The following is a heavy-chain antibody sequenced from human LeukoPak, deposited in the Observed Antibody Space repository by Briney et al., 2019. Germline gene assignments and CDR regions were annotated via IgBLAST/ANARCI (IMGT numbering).Heavy chain of an antibody. D-gene: IGHD1-1*01. CDR3: ARTGEGHFDF. CDR2: ISTDGNLI. J-gene: IGHJ4*02. Sequence: PGGALRLSCVASAFPLQTYTLNRPRPSPGKGLDWVYYISTDGNLIKYADSVRGRFTISRDNAKNSVYPYVNSVTPEDTGVYYCARTGEGHFDFRGQGTLVTVSS. CDR1: AFPLQTYT. V-gene: IGHV3-21*01.